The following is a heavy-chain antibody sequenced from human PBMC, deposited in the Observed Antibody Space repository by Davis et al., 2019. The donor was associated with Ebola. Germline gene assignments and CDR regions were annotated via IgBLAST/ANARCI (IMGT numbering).Heavy chain of an antibody. Sequence: GESLKISCAASGFTFDDYAMHWVRQAPGTGLEWVSRVNSDGSSITYADSVRGRFTISRDNAKNTLYLQMNSLTAEDTAVYYCARGGDCTRTNCDNWFDPWGQGTLVTVSS. V-gene: IGHV3-74*01. CDR3: ARGGDCTRTNCDNWFDP. J-gene: IGHJ5*02. CDR1: GFTFDDYA. CDR2: VNSDGSSI. D-gene: IGHD2-2*01.